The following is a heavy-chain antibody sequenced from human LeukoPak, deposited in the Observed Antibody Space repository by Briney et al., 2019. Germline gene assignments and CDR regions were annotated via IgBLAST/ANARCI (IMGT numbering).Heavy chain of an antibody. CDR3: ARDPAQNAFDI. Sequence: ASVKVSCKASGGTFSSYAISWVRQAPGQGLEWMGGIIPNSGGSKYAQKFQGRVTMTRDTSINTAYMEVIRLRSDDTAMYYCARDPAQNAFDIWGPGTMVTVSS. J-gene: IGHJ3*02. V-gene: IGHV1-2*02. CDR2: IIPNSGGS. CDR1: GGTFSSYA.